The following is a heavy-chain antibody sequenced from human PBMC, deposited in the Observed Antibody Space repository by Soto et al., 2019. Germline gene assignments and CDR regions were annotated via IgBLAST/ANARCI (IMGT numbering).Heavy chain of an antibody. D-gene: IGHD4-17*01. CDR2: IIPIFGTA. CDR1: GGTFSSYA. V-gene: IGHV1-69*01. CDR3: ARSPNDYGPNGWACDY. Sequence: QVQLVQSRAEVKKPGSSVKVSCKASGGTFSSYAISWVRQAPGQGLEWMGGIIPIFGTANYAQKFQGRVTITADESTSTAYMELSSLRSEDTAVYYCARSPNDYGPNGWACDYWGQGTLVTVSS. J-gene: IGHJ4*02.